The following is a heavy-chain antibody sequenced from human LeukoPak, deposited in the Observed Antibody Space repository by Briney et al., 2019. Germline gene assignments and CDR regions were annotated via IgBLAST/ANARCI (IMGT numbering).Heavy chain of an antibody. CDR1: GGSVSSGSYY. CDR2: IYYSGSL. D-gene: IGHD2-21*01. CDR3: AIVIVIELEPDAFDI. Sequence: SETLSLTCTVSGGSVSSGSYYWSWIRQPPGKGLEWIGYIYYSGSLSYNPSLKSRVTISVDTSKNQFSLKLSSVTAADTAVYYCAIVIVIELEPDAFDIWGQGTMVTVSS. V-gene: IGHV4-61*01. J-gene: IGHJ3*02.